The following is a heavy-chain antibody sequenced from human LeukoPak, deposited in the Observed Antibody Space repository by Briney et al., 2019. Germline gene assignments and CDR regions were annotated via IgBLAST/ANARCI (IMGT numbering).Heavy chain of an antibody. J-gene: IGHJ4*02. CDR1: GFTFSSYW. D-gene: IGHD3-10*01. CDR2: INHSGST. CDR3: ARDYYGSGAIDY. Sequence: GSLRLSCAASGFTFSSYWMSWVRQAPGKGLEWIGEINHSGSTNYNPSLKSRVTMSVDTSKNQFSLKLSSVTAADTAVYYCARDYYGSGAIDYWGQGTLVTVSS. V-gene: IGHV4-4*02.